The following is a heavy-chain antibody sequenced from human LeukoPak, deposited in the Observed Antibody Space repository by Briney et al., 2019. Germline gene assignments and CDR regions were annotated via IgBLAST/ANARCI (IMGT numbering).Heavy chain of an antibody. CDR1: GFTFSNYG. CDR3: TTDPLPDCSSTSCYYYYYMDV. Sequence: GGSLRLSCAASGFTFSNYGMHWVRQAPGKGLEWVAFVRLDGSNEYYADSVKGRFAISRDNSRDALYLQMNSLKTEDTAVYYCTTDPLPDCSSTSCYYYYYMDVWGKGTTVTVSS. J-gene: IGHJ6*03. V-gene: IGHV3-30*02. D-gene: IGHD2-2*01. CDR2: VRLDGSNE.